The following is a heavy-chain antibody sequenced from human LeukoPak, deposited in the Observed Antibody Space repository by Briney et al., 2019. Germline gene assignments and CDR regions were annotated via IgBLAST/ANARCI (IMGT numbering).Heavy chain of an antibody. CDR3: ARVGATPYYYYYMDV. CDR1: GGSISSYY. CDR2: IYYSGST. J-gene: IGHJ6*03. Sequence: PSETLSLTCTVSGGSISSYYWSWIRQPPGKGLEWIGYIYYSGSTNYNPSLKRRVTISVDTSKNQFSLKLSSVTAADTAVYYCARVGATPYYYYYMDVWGKGTTVTVSS. V-gene: IGHV4-59*01. D-gene: IGHD1-26*01.